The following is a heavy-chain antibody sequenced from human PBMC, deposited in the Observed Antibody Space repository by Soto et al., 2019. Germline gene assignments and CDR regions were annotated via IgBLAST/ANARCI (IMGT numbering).Heavy chain of an antibody. CDR1: SGSINGFY. Sequence: SETLSLTCTVSSGSINGFYWAWMRQPAGKGLEWIGRIHSSGTTNYTPSLSSRVTMSVDPSKNQFSLRLTSVTAADTAVYYCARDRIIGTSYSDYWGQGILVTVS. CDR2: IHSSGTT. D-gene: IGHD1-7*01. CDR3: ARDRIIGTSYSDY. J-gene: IGHJ4*02. V-gene: IGHV4-4*07.